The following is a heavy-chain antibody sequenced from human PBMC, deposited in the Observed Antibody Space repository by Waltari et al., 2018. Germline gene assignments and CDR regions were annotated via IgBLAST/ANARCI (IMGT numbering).Heavy chain of an antibody. Sequence: QMQLQESGPGLVKPWGTLSVTCTISGHSLSSGDWWSGVRQSPEKGLEWIGQIQRSGRTHYNPSLESRVSISIDTSNHQFSLKLSSTTAAETAVYYCARDRGRGIYLDSWGRGTLVTVSA. J-gene: IGHJ4*02. CDR2: IQRSGRT. CDR1: GHSLSSGDW. V-gene: IGHV4-4*02. CDR3: ARDRGRGIYLDS. D-gene: IGHD2-15*01.